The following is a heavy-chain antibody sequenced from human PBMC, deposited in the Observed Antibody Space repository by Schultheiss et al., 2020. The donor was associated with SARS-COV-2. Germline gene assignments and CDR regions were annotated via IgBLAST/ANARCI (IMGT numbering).Heavy chain of an antibody. CDR3: ATEAGAYGMDV. D-gene: IGHD3-10*01. J-gene: IGHJ6*02. CDR1: GFTFSSYS. Sequence: GESLKISCAASGFTFSSYSMNWVRQAPGKGLEWVSSISSSSSYIYYADSVKGRFTISRDNSKNTLYLQMNSLRAEDTAVYYCATEAGAYGMDVWGQGTTVTVSS. V-gene: IGHV3-21*01. CDR2: ISSSSSYI.